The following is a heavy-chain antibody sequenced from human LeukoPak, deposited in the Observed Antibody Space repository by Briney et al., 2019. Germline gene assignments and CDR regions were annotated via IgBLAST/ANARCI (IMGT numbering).Heavy chain of an antibody. Sequence: GGSLRLSCEASGFTFRNYAMTWVRQAPGKGLEWVSSISSSSNYIYYADSVKGRFTISRDNAKSSLYLQMNSLRAEDTAVYYSARDALVRYYDSIGYVFYYWGHGTLVTVSS. D-gene: IGHD3-22*01. CDR2: ISSSSNYI. J-gene: IGHJ4*01. V-gene: IGHV3-21*01. CDR3: ARDALVRYYDSIGYVFYY. CDR1: GFTFRNYA.